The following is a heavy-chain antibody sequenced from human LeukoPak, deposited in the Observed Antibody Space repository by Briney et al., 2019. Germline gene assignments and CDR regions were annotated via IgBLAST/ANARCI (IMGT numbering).Heavy chain of an antibody. CDR1: GFTFSNFA. Sequence: GGSLRLSCAASGFTFSNFAMSWVRRAPGKGLECVSLISANGGATYYADSVKGRFTISRDNSKSTLYLQMNSLRADDTAVYYCAKASGSPYYFDYWGQGTLVTVSS. CDR3: AKASGSPYYFDY. V-gene: IGHV3-23*01. D-gene: IGHD3-10*01. J-gene: IGHJ4*02. CDR2: ISANGGAT.